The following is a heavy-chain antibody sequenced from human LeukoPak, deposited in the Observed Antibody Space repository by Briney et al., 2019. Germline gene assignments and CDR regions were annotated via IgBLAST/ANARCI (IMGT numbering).Heavy chain of an antibody. CDR3: ARDYWNSVRYYFDS. V-gene: IGHV6-1*01. CDR2: TYYRSKWSS. D-gene: IGHD1-7*01. CDR1: GDSVSSNNAA. Sequence: SQTLSLTCAISGDSVSSNNAAWNWIRQSPSRGLEWLGRTYYRSKWSSDYAVSVKSRITINADTFKNQFSLQLSSVTPEDTAVYYCARDYWNSVRYYFDSWGQGTLVTVSS. J-gene: IGHJ4*02.